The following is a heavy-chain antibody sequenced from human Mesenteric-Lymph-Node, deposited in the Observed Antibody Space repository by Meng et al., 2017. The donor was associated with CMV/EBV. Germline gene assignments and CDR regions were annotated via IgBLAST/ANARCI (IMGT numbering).Heavy chain of an antibody. CDR2: ISWNSGSI. V-gene: IGHV3-9*01. Sequence: SLKISCAASGFTFDDYAMHWVRQAPGKGLEWVSGISWNSGSIGYADSVKGRFTISRDNAKNSLYLQMNSLRAEDTAVYYCAKPSRDDFGGWVWGQGTTVTVSS. J-gene: IGHJ6*02. CDR3: AKPSRDDFGGWV. CDR1: GFTFDDYA. D-gene: IGHD3-10*01.